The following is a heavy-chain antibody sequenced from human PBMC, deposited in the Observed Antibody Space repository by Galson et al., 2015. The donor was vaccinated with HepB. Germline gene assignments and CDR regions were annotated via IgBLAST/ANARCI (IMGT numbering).Heavy chain of an antibody. Sequence: SLRLSCAASGFTFDDYAMHWVRQAPGKGLEWVSGISWNSGSIGYADSVKGRFTISRDNAKNSLYLQMNSLRAEDTALYYCAKGVEAAEPALFDYWGQGTLVTVSS. V-gene: IGHV3-9*01. D-gene: IGHD6-25*01. J-gene: IGHJ4*02. CDR3: AKGVEAAEPALFDY. CDR2: ISWNSGSI. CDR1: GFTFDDYA.